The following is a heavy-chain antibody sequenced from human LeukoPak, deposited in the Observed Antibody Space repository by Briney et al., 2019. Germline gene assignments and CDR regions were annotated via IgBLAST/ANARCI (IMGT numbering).Heavy chain of an antibody. V-gene: IGHV3-7*01. CDR3: ARFLDYNVLTGYSEPLGFDY. CDR2: INEDGSEK. D-gene: IGHD3-9*01. J-gene: IGHJ4*02. CDR1: GFTFNRYW. Sequence: GSLRLSCAASGFTFNRYWMSWVRQGPGKGLEWVANINEDGSEKQYVDSVKGRLTISRDNAKNSVSLQMNNLRAGDTAIYYCARFLDYNVLTGYSEPLGFDYWGQGTLVTVSS.